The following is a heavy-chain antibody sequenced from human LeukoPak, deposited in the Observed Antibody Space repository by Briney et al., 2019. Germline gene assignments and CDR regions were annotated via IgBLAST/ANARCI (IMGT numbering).Heavy chain of an antibody. CDR2: ISSSGSTI. V-gene: IGHV3-48*04. D-gene: IGHD4/OR15-4a*01. CDR3: ARSSNYCFDY. J-gene: IGHJ4*02. Sequence: GGSLRLSCAGSGFTFSGYSMNWVRQAPGKGLEWVSYISSSGSTIYYADSVKGRFTISRDNAKNSLFLQMNSLRAEDTAVYYCARSSNYCFDYWGQGTLVTVSS. CDR1: GFTFSGYS.